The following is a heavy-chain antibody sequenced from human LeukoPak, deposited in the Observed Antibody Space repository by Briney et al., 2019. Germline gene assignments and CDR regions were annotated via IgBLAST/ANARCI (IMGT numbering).Heavy chain of an antibody. J-gene: IGHJ1*01. D-gene: IGHD6-19*01. CDR1: GYSISNGYY. V-gene: IGHV4-38-2*02. Sequence: SETLSLTCSVSGYSISNGYYWGWIRQPPGKGLEWIGTIYHSGNTYYNPSLKSRVTISVHTSKNQFSLKLTSVTAADTAVYYCAREQWLVRKYFQHWGQGTLVTVSS. CDR2: IYHSGNT. CDR3: AREQWLVRKYFQH.